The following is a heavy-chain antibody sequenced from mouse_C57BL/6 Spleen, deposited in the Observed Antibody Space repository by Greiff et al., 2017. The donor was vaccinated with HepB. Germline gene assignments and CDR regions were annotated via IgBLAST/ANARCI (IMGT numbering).Heavy chain of an antibody. V-gene: IGHV1-5*01. Sequence: EVQLVESGTVLARPGASVKMSCKTSGYTFTSYWMHWVKQRPGQGLEWIGAIYPGNCDTSYNQKFKGKAKLTAVTSASTAYMELSSLTNEDSAVYYCTRWSNWDVGYFDYWGQGTTLTVSS. J-gene: IGHJ2*01. CDR3: TRWSNWDVGYFDY. CDR2: IYPGNCDT. CDR1: GYTFTSYW. D-gene: IGHD4-1*01.